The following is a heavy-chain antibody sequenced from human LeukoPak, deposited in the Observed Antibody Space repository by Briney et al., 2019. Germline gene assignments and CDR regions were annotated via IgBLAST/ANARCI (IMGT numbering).Heavy chain of an antibody. CDR3: ATQGRGEQLVEYYFDY. CDR1: GGTFSSYA. J-gene: IGHJ4*02. CDR2: IIPIFGTA. V-gene: IGHV1-69*13. D-gene: IGHD6-13*01. Sequence: SVKVSCKASGGTFSSYAISWVRQAPGQGLEWMGGIIPIFGTANYAQKFQGRVTITADESTSTAYMELSSLRSEDTAVYYCATQGRGEQLVEYYFDYWGQGTLVTASS.